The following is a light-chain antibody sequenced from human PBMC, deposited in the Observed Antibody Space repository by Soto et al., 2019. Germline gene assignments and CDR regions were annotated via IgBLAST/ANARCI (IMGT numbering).Light chain of an antibody. J-gene: IGKJ4*01. CDR1: XXVXXY. V-gene: IGKV3-11*01. CDR2: DAS. CDR3: QQRSDWPST. Sequence: EIVXTXXXXTXSLSXGXXXXXSXXAXXXVXXYLAWYQQKPGQAPRLLIYDASNRATGIPARFSGSGSGTDFTLIISSLEPDDFAVYYCQQRSDWPSTFGGGTKVQIK.